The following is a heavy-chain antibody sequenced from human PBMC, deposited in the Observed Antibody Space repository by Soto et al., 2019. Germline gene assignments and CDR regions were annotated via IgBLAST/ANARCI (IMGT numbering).Heavy chain of an antibody. Sequence: ASVKVSCKASGYTFTTYGISWVRQAPGQGLEWMGWISGYNGHTKYAQKFQGRVTMTTDTSTSTVCMDLRSLRSDDTAVYYCAREGEMPYYYYGLDVWG. CDR1: GYTFTTYG. J-gene: IGHJ6*02. V-gene: IGHV1-18*01. D-gene: IGHD3-16*01. CDR3: AREGEMPYYYYGLDV. CDR2: ISGYNGHT.